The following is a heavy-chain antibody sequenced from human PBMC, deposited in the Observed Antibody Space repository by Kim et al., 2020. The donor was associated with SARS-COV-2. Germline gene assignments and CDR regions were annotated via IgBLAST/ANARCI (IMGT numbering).Heavy chain of an antibody. CDR3: ARVRGGYDSGDY. D-gene: IGHD3-16*01. CDR1: GFTFSSRW. V-gene: IGHV3-7*01. CDR2: INEDGRKK. J-gene: IGHJ4*02. Sequence: GGSLRLSCAASGFTFSSRWMNWVRQAPGKGLEWVANINEDGRKKYYVDSVEGRFTISRDNAKNSLYLQMNSLRAEDTALYFCARVRGGYDSGDYWGQGTLVTVSS.